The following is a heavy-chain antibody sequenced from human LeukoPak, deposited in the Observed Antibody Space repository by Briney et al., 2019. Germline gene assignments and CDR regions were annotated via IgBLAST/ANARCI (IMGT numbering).Heavy chain of an antibody. Sequence: ASVKVSCKASGYTFTSYYMHWVRQASGHGLEWMGIINPSGGSTSYAQKFQGRVTITRDTSTSTVYMELSSLRSEDTAVYYCARAASIAVAPLDYWGQGTLVTVSS. D-gene: IGHD6-19*01. CDR2: INPSGGST. CDR3: ARAASIAVAPLDY. CDR1: GYTFTSYY. V-gene: IGHV1-46*01. J-gene: IGHJ4*02.